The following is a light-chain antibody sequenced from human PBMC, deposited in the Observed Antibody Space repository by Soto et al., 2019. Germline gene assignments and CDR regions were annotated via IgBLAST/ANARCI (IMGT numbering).Light chain of an antibody. CDR3: QQYGSSPT. Sequence: EIVLTQSPGTLSLSPGERATLSCRASQSVSSSYLAWYQQKPGQALRLLIYGASSRATGIPDRFSGSGSGTDFTLTISRLEPEDFALYYCQQYGSSPTFGQGTKVEIK. CDR1: QSVSSSY. V-gene: IGKV3-20*01. J-gene: IGKJ1*01. CDR2: GAS.